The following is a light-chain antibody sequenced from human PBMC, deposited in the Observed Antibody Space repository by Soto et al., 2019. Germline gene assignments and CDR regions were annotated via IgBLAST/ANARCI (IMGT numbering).Light chain of an antibody. CDR1: SSDVGSHNL. CDR2: EVT. CDR3: CSYGGSRAL. Sequence: QSALTQPASVTGSHGQSITISCTGTSSDVGSHNLVSWYQQDPGQAPKLMIYEVTKRPLGVSTRFSASKSGNTASLTISGLQADAEADYYCCSYGGSRALFGGGTQLTVL. V-gene: IGLV2-23*02. J-gene: IGLJ7*01.